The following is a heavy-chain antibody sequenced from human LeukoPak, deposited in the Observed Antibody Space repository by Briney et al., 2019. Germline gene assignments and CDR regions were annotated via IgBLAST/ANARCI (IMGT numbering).Heavy chain of an antibody. CDR2: IYYSGST. Sequence: SETLSLTCTVSGGSISSYYWSWIRQPPGKGLEWIGYIYYSGSTNYNPSLKSRVTISVDTSKNQFSLKLSSVTAADTAVYYCARVMEATVVTPAYFDYWGQGTLVTVSS. J-gene: IGHJ4*02. CDR1: GGSISSYY. D-gene: IGHD4-23*01. CDR3: ARVMEATVVTPAYFDY. V-gene: IGHV4-59*01.